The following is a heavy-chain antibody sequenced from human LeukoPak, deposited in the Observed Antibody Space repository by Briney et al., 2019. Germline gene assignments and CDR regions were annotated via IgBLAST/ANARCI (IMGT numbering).Heavy chain of an antibody. CDR1: GFTVSSNY. CDR3: AREALGRYYFDL. D-gene: IGHD3-10*01. J-gene: IGHJ2*01. V-gene: IGHV3-66*01. Sequence: PGGSLRLSCVASGFTVSSNYMSWVRQAPGKGLEWVSAAYSGGSTYYADSVKGRLTISRDNSMNTLYLQMNSLRAEDTAVYYCAREALGRYYFDLWGRGTLVTVSS. CDR2: AYSGGST.